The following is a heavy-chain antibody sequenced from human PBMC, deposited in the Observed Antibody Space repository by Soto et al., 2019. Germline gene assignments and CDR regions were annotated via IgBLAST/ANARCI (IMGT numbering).Heavy chain of an antibody. CDR2: ISSSSSYI. CDR1: GFTFSSYS. J-gene: IGHJ6*02. Sequence: GGSLRLSCAASGFTFSSYSMNWVRQAPGKGLEWVSSISSSSSYIYYADSVKGRFTISRDNAKNSLYLQMNSLRAEDTAVYYCARDQIAARLLYYYGMDAWGQGTTVTVSS. D-gene: IGHD6-6*01. V-gene: IGHV3-21*01. CDR3: ARDQIAARLLYYYGMDA.